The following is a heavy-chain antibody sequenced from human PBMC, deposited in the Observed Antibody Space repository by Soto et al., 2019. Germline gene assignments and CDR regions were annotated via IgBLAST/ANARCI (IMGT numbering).Heavy chain of an antibody. J-gene: IGHJ4*02. Sequence: QVQLVQSGAEVKKPGSSVKVSCKASGGTFSSYAISWVRQAPGQGLEWMGGIIPIFGTANYAQKFPGRVTITADESTSTAYMELSSLRSEDTAVYYCARVRRKGGYYQAPDYWGQGTLVTVSS. CDR3: ARVRRKGGYYQAPDY. D-gene: IGHD3-22*01. V-gene: IGHV1-69*01. CDR2: IIPIFGTA. CDR1: GGTFSSYA.